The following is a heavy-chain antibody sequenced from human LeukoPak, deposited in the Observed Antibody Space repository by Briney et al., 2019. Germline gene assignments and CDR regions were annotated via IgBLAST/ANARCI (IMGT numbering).Heavy chain of an antibody. D-gene: IGHD2-15*01. J-gene: IGHJ6*03. CDR1: RFTFDDYV. CDR2: ISWNTSSI. CDR3: GRSRRINASLYYYMDV. Sequence: GGSLRLSCAASRFTFDDYVMHWVRQAPGKGLEWVSGISWNTSSIGYADSVKGRFTISRDNSKNTVYLLMNSLRTEDTAVYYCGRSRRINASLYYYMDVWGKGTTVTVSS. V-gene: IGHV3-9*01.